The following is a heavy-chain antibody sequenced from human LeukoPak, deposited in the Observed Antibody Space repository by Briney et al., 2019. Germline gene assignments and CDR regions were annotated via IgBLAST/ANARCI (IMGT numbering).Heavy chain of an antibody. CDR3: AKPISGGLAVTADWFHP. J-gene: IGHJ5*01. V-gene: IGHV3-23*01. CDR2: INNRADET. D-gene: IGHD6-19*01. Sequence: PGGSLRLSCAASGFSFSSYGMSWFRQAPGKGLEWVSTINNRADETHYADFVRGRFFISRDNSNSRLTLHMNNLRVEDTAVYYCAKPISGGLAVTADWFHPWGQGTLVVVSS. CDR1: GFSFSSYG.